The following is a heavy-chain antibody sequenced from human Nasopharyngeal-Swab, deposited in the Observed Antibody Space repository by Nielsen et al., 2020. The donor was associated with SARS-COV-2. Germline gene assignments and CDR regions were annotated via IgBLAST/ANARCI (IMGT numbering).Heavy chain of an antibody. D-gene: IGHD3-22*01. CDR3: ARGNYYDSSGYSYYFDY. CDR1: GGSISSGNYY. CDR2: IYSSGST. J-gene: IGHJ4*02. V-gene: IGHV4-61*02. Sequence: SETLSLTCAVSGGSISSGNYYWGWIRQPTGKGLEWIARIYSSGSTNYNPALKSRVTISVDTSKNQFSLKLSSVTAADTAVYYCARGNYYDSSGYSYYFDYWGQGTLVTVSS.